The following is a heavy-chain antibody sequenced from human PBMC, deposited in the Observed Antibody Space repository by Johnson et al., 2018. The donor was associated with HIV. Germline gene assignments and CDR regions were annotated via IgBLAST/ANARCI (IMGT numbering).Heavy chain of an antibody. D-gene: IGHD6-19*01. V-gene: IGHV3-30*02. J-gene: IGHJ3*01. Sequence: QVQLVESGGGVVQPGGSLRLSCAASGFTFSSYGMHWVRQAPGKGLEWVAFIRYDGSNKYYADSVKGRFTISRDNYKNTLYLQMNSLRAEDTAVYYCAKDREGSGWYEGVAFDVWGQGTMVTVSS. CDR2: IRYDGSNK. CDR1: GFTFSSYG. CDR3: AKDREGSGWYEGVAFDV.